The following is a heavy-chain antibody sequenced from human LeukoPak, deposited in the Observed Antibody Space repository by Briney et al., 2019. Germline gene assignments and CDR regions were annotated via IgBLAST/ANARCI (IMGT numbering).Heavy chain of an antibody. D-gene: IGHD6-19*01. J-gene: IGHJ4*02. V-gene: IGHV3-21*01. CDR1: GFTFSSYS. CDR2: ISSSYI. Sequence: PGGSLRLSCAASGFTFSSYSMNWVRQAPGKGLEWVSSISSSYIYYADSVKGRFTISRDNAKNSLYLQMNSLRAEDTAVYYCARDLGGSGWYGDFDYWGQGTLVTVSS. CDR3: ARDLGGSGWYGDFDY.